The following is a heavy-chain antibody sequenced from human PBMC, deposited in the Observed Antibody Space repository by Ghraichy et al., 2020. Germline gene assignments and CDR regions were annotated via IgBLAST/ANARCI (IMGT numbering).Heavy chain of an antibody. CDR3: ARDRYYGRYYFDY. D-gene: IGHD3-10*01. J-gene: IGHJ4*02. CDR1: GFDFSSYA. Sequence: GGSLRLSCAASGFDFSSYAIHWVRQAPGKGLEWVTVISYDVSDKYYAESVKGRFTISRDNSKNTLYLQMNSLRAEDTAVYYCARDRYYGRYYFDYWGQGTLVTVSS. CDR2: ISYDVSDK. V-gene: IGHV3-30-3*01.